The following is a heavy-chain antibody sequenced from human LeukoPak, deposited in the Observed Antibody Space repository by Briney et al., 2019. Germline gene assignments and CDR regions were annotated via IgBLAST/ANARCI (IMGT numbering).Heavy chain of an antibody. CDR1: GGSISSGGYY. J-gene: IGHJ5*02. CDR2: IYYSGST. CDR3: AREVYSGYDYSGWFEP. Sequence: SETLSLPCTVSGGSISSGGYYWSWIRQHPGKGLEWIGYIYYSGSTYYNPSLKSRVTISVDTSKNQFSLKLSSVTAADTAVYYCAREVYSGYDYSGWFEPWGQGTLVTVSS. D-gene: IGHD5-12*01. V-gene: IGHV4-31*03.